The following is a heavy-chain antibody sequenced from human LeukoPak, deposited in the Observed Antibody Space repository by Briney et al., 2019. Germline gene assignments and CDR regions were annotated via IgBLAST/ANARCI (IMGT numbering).Heavy chain of an antibody. Sequence: SETLSLTCTVSGGSISSSSYYWGWIRQPPGKGLEWIGSIYYSGSTYYNPSLKSRVTISVDTSKNQFSLKLSSVTAADTAVYYCARLSGWFDPWGQGTLVTVSS. V-gene: IGHV4-39*01. J-gene: IGHJ5*02. CDR2: IYYSGST. CDR3: ARLSGWFDP. D-gene: IGHD6-25*01. CDR1: GGSISSSSYY.